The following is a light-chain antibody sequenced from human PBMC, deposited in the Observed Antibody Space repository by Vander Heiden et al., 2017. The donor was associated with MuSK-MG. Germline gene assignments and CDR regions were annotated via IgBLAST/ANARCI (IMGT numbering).Light chain of an antibody. CDR2: GAS. CDR1: QTISSTY. CDR3: QYYGSAAWT. V-gene: IGKV3-20*01. Sequence: EIVLTQSPGTLSLSPGERATLSCRASQTISSTYVAWYHQKPGQAPRLLSDGASSRATDIADRCSASGSGTDFSLTISRLEHEDFAVYYCQYYGSAAWTFGQGTKVEIK. J-gene: IGKJ1*01.